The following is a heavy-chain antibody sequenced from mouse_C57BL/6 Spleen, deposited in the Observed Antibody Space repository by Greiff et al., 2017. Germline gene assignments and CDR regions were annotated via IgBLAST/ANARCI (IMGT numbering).Heavy chain of an antibody. CDR3: AKDYSEDYFDY. CDR1: GYTFTSYW. CDR2: IHPNSGST. V-gene: IGHV1-64*01. D-gene: IGHD1-1*01. J-gene: IGHJ2*01. Sequence: QVQLQQPGAELVKPGASVKLSCKASGYTFTSYWMHWVKQRPGQGLEWIGMIHPNSGSTNYNEKFKSKATLTVDKSSSTAYMQLSSLTSEDSAVYYCAKDYSEDYFDYWGQGTTLTVSS.